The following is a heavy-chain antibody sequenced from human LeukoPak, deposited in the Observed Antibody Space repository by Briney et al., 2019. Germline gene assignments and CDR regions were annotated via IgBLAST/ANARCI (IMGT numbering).Heavy chain of an antibody. D-gene: IGHD3-3*01. Sequence: PGASLRLSCAASGFTFSSYAMSWVRQAPGKGLEWVSAISGSGGSTYYADSVKGRFTISRDNSKNTLYLQMNGLRAEDTAVYYCAKVWSGSPPTDYWGQGTLVTVSS. J-gene: IGHJ4*02. CDR3: AKVWSGSPPTDY. V-gene: IGHV3-23*01. CDR2: ISGSGGST. CDR1: GFTFSSYA.